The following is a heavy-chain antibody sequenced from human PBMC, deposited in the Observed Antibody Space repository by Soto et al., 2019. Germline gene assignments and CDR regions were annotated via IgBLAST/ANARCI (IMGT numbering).Heavy chain of an antibody. V-gene: IGHV4-30-2*01. CDR1: GGSISSGGSS. CDR3: ARAGDSSGPVALGY. Sequence: QLQLQESGSGLVKPSQTLSLTCAVSGGSISSGGSSWSWIRQPPGKGLEWIGYIYHSGSTYYNPSLKSRVTISVARSKTQFSLKLSSVTAAATAVYYCARAGDSSGPVALGYWGQGTLVTVSS. D-gene: IGHD6-19*01. J-gene: IGHJ4*02. CDR2: IYHSGST.